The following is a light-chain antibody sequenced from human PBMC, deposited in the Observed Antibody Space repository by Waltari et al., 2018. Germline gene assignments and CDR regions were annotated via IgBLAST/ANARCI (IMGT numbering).Light chain of an antibody. Sequence: DVQMTQSPSSLSASVGVRVTITCRASQSTWSHLNWYQQKPGKAPKILIYGASTLQGGVPSRFSGSGSGTDFTLTISSLQPEDSATYYCQQSYHIPYTFGQGTKLESK. J-gene: IGKJ2*01. CDR3: QQSYHIPYT. CDR2: GAS. CDR1: QSTWSH. V-gene: IGKV1-39*01.